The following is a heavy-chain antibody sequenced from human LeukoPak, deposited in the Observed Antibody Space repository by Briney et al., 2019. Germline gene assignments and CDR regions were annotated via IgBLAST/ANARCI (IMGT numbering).Heavy chain of an antibody. CDR2: IYYSGST. D-gene: IGHD1-26*01. V-gene: IGHV4-39*07. CDR3: AREVGRTGADAFDI. CDR1: GGSISSSSYY. J-gene: IGHJ3*02. Sequence: KSSETLSLTCTVSGGSISSSSYYWGWIRQPPGKGLEWIGSIYYSGSTYYNPSLKSRVTISVDTSKNQFSLKLSSVTAADTAVYYCAREVGRTGADAFDIWGQGTMVTVSS.